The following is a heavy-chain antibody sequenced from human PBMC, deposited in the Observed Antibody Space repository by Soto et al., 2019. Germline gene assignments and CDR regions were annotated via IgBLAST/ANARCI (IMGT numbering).Heavy chain of an antibody. CDR1: GITFRTYA. CDR3: AKGSYGSGSRGYYDS. V-gene: IGHV3-23*01. CDR2: ISGSGTST. Sequence: EVQLLESGGGLIQPGGSLRLSCVASGITFRTYAMSWVRQAPGKGLEWLSSISGSGTSTFYADSVKGRFTISRDTPKNTLYLQMNSVRGDDTAIYYCAKGSYGSGSRGYYDSWGQGTLVTVSS. D-gene: IGHD3-10*01. J-gene: IGHJ4*02.